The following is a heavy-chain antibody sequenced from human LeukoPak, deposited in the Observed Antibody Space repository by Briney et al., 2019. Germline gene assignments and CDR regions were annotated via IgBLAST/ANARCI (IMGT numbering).Heavy chain of an antibody. D-gene: IGHD6-13*01. J-gene: IGHJ5*02. V-gene: IGHV5-51*01. CDR1: GYSFTSYW. CDR2: IYPGDSDT. Sequence: GESLKISCKGSGYSFTSYWVGWVRQMPGKGLEWMGIIYPGDSDTRYSPSFQGQVTISADKSISTAYLQWSSLKASDTAMYYCARAPAAADNWFDPWGQGTLVTVSS. CDR3: ARAPAAADNWFDP.